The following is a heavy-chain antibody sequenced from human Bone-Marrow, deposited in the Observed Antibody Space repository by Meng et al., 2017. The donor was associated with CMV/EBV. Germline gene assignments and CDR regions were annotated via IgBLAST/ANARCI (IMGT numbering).Heavy chain of an antibody. CDR3: ARDYSGSYLLDY. CDR1: GFTFSSYW. V-gene: IGHV4-34*01. J-gene: IGHJ4*02. D-gene: IGHD1-26*01. CDR2: INHSGST. Sequence: GSLRLSCAASGFTFSSYWMSWVRQAPGKGLEWIGEINHSGSTNYNPSLKSRVTISVDTSKNQFSLKLSSVTAADTAVYYCARDYSGSYLLDYWGQGTLGTVSS.